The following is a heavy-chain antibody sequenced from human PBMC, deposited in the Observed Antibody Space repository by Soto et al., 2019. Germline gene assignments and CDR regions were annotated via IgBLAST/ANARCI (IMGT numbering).Heavy chain of an antibody. CDR3: GRGPSPRAPAGGTPYYYAMDV. J-gene: IGHJ6*02. D-gene: IGHD2-2*01. V-gene: IGHV1-8*02. Sequence: ASVKVSCKASGYDFTAYDINWVHQASGQGLEWMGWMNPINGATGSARRFQGRVSMTRNTATATAYLELTSLRSDDSAVYFCGRGPSPRAPAGGTPYYYAMDVWGQGTTVTVSS. CDR1: GYDFTAYD. CDR2: MNPINGAT.